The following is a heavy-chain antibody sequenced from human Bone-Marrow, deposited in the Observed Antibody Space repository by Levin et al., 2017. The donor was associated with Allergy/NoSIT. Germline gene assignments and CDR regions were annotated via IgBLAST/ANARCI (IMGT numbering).Heavy chain of an antibody. D-gene: IGHD2-15*01. CDR1: GFTFSSYD. CDR2: IIHSDDIT. V-gene: IGHV3-23*01. Sequence: GGSLRLSCAASGFTFSSYDMSWVRQAPGKGLEWVSSIIHSDDITYYADSVRGRFTISRDNSKNTLYLQMNSLRADDTAVYYCANPSLGYCSGNDCYSGLCGYWGQGTLVTVSS. CDR3: ANPSLGYCSGNDCYSGLCGY. J-gene: IGHJ4*02.